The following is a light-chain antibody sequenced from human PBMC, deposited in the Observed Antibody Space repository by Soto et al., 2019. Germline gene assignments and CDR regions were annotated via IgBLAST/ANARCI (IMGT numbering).Light chain of an antibody. CDR2: DAS. CDR1: QDITSF. CDR3: QQYGNLPLT. V-gene: IGKV1-33*01. J-gene: IGKJ3*01. Sequence: DIQMNQSPSSLSASVGDRVPITCQASQDITSFLNWYQQKPGKAPKLLIYDASNLETGVPLRFSGSGSGTDFTFTISSLQPEEVATYYCQQYGNLPLTFGPGTKVDFK.